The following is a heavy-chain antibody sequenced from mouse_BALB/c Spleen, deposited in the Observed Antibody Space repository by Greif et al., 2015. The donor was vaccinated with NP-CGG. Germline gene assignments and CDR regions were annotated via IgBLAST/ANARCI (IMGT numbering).Heavy chain of an antibody. CDR2: ISTYYGDA. J-gene: IGHJ1*01. Sequence: QVQLKDSGAELVRPGVSVKISCKGSGYTFTDYAMHWVKQSHAKSLEWIGVISTYYGDASYNQKFKGKATMTVDKSSSTAYMELARLTSEDSAIYYCARSLYDYDEGAYWYFDVWGAGTTVTVPS. D-gene: IGHD2-4*01. CDR1: GYTFTDYA. V-gene: IGHV1S137*01. CDR3: ARSLYDYDEGAYWYFDV.